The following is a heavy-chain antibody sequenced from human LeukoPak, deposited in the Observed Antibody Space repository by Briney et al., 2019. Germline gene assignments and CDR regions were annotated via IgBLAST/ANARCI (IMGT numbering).Heavy chain of an antibody. CDR3: AKDTSHSSSWYENWFDP. Sequence: QPGRSLRLSCAASGFTFSSYGMHWVRQAPGKGLEWVAVISYDGSNKYYADSVKGRFTISRDNSKNTLYLQMNSLRTEDTAVYYCAKDTSHSSSWYENWFDPWGQGTLVTVSS. D-gene: IGHD6-13*01. J-gene: IGHJ5*02. CDR1: GFTFSSYG. V-gene: IGHV3-30*18. CDR2: ISYDGSNK.